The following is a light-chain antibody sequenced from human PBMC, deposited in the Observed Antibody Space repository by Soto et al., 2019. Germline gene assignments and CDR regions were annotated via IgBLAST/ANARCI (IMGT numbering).Light chain of an antibody. CDR1: QSISSW. J-gene: IGKJ1*01. CDR2: KAS. Sequence: TPSPGTLSLSPCERATLSCRASQSISSWLAWYQQKPGKAPKLLIYKASSLESGVPSRFSGSGSGTEFTLTISSLQPDDFATYYCQQYNSYPWTFGQGTKVDIK. V-gene: IGKV1-5*03. CDR3: QQYNSYPWT.